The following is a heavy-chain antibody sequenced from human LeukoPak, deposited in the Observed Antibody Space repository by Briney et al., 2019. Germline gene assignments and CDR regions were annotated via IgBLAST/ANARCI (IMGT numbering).Heavy chain of an antibody. CDR1: GFTFSSYG. D-gene: IGHD6-6*01. Sequence: GGSLRLSCAASGFTFSSYGMHWVRQAPGKGLEWVAVIWYDGSNKYYADSVKGRFTISRDNSKNTLYLQMNSLRAEDTAVYYCAKVEYSRYPYYYYMDVWGKGTTVTVSS. CDR2: IWYDGSNK. CDR3: AKVEYSRYPYYYYMDV. V-gene: IGHV3-33*06. J-gene: IGHJ6*03.